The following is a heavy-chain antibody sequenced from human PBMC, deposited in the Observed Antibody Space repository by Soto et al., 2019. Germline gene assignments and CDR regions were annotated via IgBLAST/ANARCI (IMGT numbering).Heavy chain of an antibody. CDR1: GGTFSSYA. CDR2: IIPIFGTA. V-gene: IGHV1-69*13. CDR3: ARDRTNDLCSGYYTGDWFDP. Sequence: SVKVSWKASGGTFSSYAISWVRQAPGQGLEWMGGIIPIFGTANYAQKFQGRVTITADESTSTAYMELSSLRSEDTAVYYCARDRTNDLCSGYYTGDWFDPWS. D-gene: IGHD3-3*01. J-gene: IGHJ5*02.